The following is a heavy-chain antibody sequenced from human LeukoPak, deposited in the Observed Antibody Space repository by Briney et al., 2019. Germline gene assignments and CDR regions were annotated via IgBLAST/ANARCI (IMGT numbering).Heavy chain of an antibody. CDR3: ARSSGESHFDY. J-gene: IGHJ4*02. CDR2: INPSGGST. Sequence: GASVKVSCKASGYTFTGYYMHWVRQAPGQGLEWMGWINPSGGSTSYAQKFQGRVTMTRDTSTSTVYMELSSLRSEDTAVYYCARSSGESHFDYWGQGTLVTVSS. V-gene: IGHV1-46*01. CDR1: GYTFTGYY. D-gene: IGHD3-10*01.